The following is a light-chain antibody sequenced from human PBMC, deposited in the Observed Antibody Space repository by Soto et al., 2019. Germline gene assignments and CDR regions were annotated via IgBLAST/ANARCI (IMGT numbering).Light chain of an antibody. V-gene: IGKV3-11*01. CDR3: QQRSNWPST. Sequence: LPFAPSTLSSSPGERATLSCVASQSVSSHLAWYQQKPGQAPRILIYDASNRATATQARFSGTGSGTDSTLPISSLEPEDFAVYYCQQRSNWPSTFGPGTKVDIK. J-gene: IGKJ3*01. CDR2: DAS. CDR1: QSVSSH.